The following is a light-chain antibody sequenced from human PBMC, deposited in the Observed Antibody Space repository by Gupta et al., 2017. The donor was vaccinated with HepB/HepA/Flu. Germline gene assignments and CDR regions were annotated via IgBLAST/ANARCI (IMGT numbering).Light chain of an antibody. Sequence: YVLAQPPSVPVAPGETATMTCGGDSIGSKSVHWYQQKPGQAPGLVVYDDTIRPSGIPQRFSGSNSGNTATLTISRVEAGDEADYFCHVWDFSSDHVIFGGGTKLTVL. V-gene: IGLV3-21*02. CDR3: HVWDFSSDHVI. CDR2: DDT. J-gene: IGLJ2*01. CDR1: SIGSKS.